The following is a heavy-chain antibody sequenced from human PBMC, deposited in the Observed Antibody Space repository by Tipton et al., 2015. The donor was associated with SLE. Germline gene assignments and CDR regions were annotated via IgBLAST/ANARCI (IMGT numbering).Heavy chain of an antibody. CDR1: GGSFSSYY. CDR3: ARTVWARAFDI. J-gene: IGHJ3*02. D-gene: IGHD7-27*01. CDR2: INHSGGT. Sequence: TLSLTCAVYGGSFSSYYWSWIRQPPGEGLEWIGEINHSGGTNYNPSLKSRVTISVDTSKNQFSLKLSSVTAADTAMYYCARTVWARAFDIWGQGTMVTVSS. V-gene: IGHV4-34*01.